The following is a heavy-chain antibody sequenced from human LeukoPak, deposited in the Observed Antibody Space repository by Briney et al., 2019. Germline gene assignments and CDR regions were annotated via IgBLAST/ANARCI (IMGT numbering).Heavy chain of an antibody. V-gene: IGHV3-23*01. CDR1: GFTFTDYA. CDR2: ISASGSTT. J-gene: IGHJ4*02. D-gene: IGHD6-19*01. Sequence: GGSLRLSCAASGFTFTDYAMGWVRQAPGQGLEWASTISASGSTTYYADSVRGRFTISRDNSKNTVSLQMSSLRAEDTAVYYCAKARTPYNSGFDYWGQGTLVAVSS. CDR3: AKARTPYNSGFDY.